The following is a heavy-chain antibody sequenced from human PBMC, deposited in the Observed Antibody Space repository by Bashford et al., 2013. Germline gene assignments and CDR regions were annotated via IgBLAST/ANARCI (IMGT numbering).Heavy chain of an antibody. CDR1: GFSFRNAW. CDR2: IKTKSDGGTA. CDR3: STDPVQCSTAICYI. Sequence: GSLRLSCAASGSGFSFRNAWLSWVRQAPGKGLEWVGRIKTKSDGGTAEYAAVVKGRFTISRDDTANTVYLEMNSLKSEDTGVYYCSTDPVQCSTAICYIRGQGSRVTVSS. V-gene: IGHV3-15*01. J-gene: IGHJ4*02. D-gene: IGHD2-2*02.